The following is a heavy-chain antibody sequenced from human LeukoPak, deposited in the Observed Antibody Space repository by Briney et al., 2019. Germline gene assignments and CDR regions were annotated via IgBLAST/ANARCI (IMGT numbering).Heavy chain of an antibody. Sequence: GESLKISCAASGFIFSSYWMHWVRQAPGKGLVWVSRINPDGSSTTYADSVKGRFTISRDNAKNTLSLQMNSLRAEDTAVYYCARVGYNYGYDYWGQGTLVTVSS. CDR1: GFIFSSYW. CDR2: INPDGSST. J-gene: IGHJ4*02. D-gene: IGHD5-18*01. V-gene: IGHV3-74*01. CDR3: ARVGYNYGYDY.